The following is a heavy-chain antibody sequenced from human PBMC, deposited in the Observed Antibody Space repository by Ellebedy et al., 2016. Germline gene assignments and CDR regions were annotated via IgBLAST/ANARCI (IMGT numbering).Heavy chain of an antibody. D-gene: IGHD3-22*01. CDR2: IYYSGST. J-gene: IGHJ4*02. CDR1: GGSISSGGYY. CDR3: ARSGGYTFDY. V-gene: IGHV4-31*03. Sequence: SETLSLXXTVSGGSISSGGYYWSWIRQHPGKGLEWIGYIYYSGSTYYNPSLKSRITISVDTSKNQFSLNLSSVTAADTAVYYCARSGGYTFDYWGQGTLVTVSS.